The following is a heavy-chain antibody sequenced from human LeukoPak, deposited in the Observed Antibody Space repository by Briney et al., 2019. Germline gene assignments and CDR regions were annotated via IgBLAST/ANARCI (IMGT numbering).Heavy chain of an antibody. V-gene: IGHV3-66*01. CDR3: ASKVTSGY. Sequence: GGSLRLPCVVSGFTVTSNYMSWVRQAPGKGLEWVSVIYSGGTTNYADSVKGRFTVYRDNSKNTLHLQMNTLRAEDTAVYYCASKVTSGYWGQGTLVTVSS. J-gene: IGHJ4*02. D-gene: IGHD4-17*01. CDR1: GFTVTSNY. CDR2: IYSGGTT.